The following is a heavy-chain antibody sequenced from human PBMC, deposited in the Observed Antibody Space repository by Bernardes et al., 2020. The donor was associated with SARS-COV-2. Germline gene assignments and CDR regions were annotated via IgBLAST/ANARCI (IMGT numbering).Heavy chain of an antibody. CDR3: ARSIPLSSGWFHLDY. CDR1: GFTFSTYE. J-gene: IGHJ4*02. Sequence: ASVKVSCRASGFTFSTYEVSWVRQASGQGLEWMGRMNPTSGDTGYAQKFQGRVTLTRNTSRSTAYMELTGLTSEDAAVYFCARSIPLSSGWFHLDYWGPGTVVIVSS. D-gene: IGHD6-19*01. V-gene: IGHV1-8*01. CDR2: MNPTSGDT.